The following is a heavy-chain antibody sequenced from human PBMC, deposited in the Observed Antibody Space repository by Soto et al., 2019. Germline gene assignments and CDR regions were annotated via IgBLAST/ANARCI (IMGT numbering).Heavy chain of an antibody. D-gene: IGHD2-2*01. CDR2: INPNSGGT. Sequence: ASVEVSCKASGYTFTGYYMHWVRQAPGQGLEWMGWINPNSGGTNYAQKFQGRVTVTRDTSISTAYMELSRLRSDDTAVYYCARGHCSSTSCYPDDWGQGTLVTVS. J-gene: IGHJ4*02. V-gene: IGHV1-2*02. CDR3: ARGHCSSTSCYPDD. CDR1: GYTFTGYY.